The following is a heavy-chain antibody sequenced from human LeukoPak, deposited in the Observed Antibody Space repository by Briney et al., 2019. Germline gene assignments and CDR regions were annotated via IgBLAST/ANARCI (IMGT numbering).Heavy chain of an antibody. CDR2: IYSGGST. CDR1: GFTVSSNY. Sequence: GGSLRLSCAASGFTVSSNYMSWVRQAPGKGLEWVSVIYSGGSTYYADSVKGRFTISRDNSKNTLYLQMNSLRAEDTAVYYCAKIIVGATDFDYWGQGTLVTVSS. V-gene: IGHV3-66*01. J-gene: IGHJ4*02. D-gene: IGHD1-26*01. CDR3: AKIIVGATDFDY.